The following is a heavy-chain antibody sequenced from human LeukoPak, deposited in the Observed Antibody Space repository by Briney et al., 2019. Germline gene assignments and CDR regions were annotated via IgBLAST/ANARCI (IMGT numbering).Heavy chain of an antibody. D-gene: IGHD1-26*01. CDR1: GGTFSSYA. CDR3: ARGAFGPTNWFDT. J-gene: IGHJ5*02. V-gene: IGHV1-69*05. Sequence: SVKVSCKASGGTFSSYAVSWVRQAPGQGLEWMGRIIPIFGTANYAQKFQGRVTITTDESTSTAYMELSSLRSEDTAVYYCARGAFGPTNWFDTWGQGTLVTVSS. CDR2: IIPIFGTA.